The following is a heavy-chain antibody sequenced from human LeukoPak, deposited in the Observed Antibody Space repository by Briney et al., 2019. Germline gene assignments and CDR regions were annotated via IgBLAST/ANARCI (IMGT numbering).Heavy chain of an antibody. V-gene: IGHV4-59*12. CDR3: AREAKHYDILSEPHNWFDP. Sequence: SETLSLTCTVSGGSISSYYWSWIRQPPGKGLEWIGYIYYSGSTNYNPSLKSRVTISVDTSKNQFSLKLSSVTAADTAVYYCAREAKHYDILSEPHNWFDPWGQGTLVTVSS. CDR1: GGSISSYY. J-gene: IGHJ5*02. D-gene: IGHD3-9*01. CDR2: IYYSGST.